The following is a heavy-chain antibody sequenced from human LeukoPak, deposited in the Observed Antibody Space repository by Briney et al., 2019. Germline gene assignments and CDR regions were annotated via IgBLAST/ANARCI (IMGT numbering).Heavy chain of an antibody. Sequence: PGGSLRLSCAASGFTFSSYAMSWVRQAPGKGLEWVAGISAGGGSTYYADSVKGRFTISRDNSKNMLYLQLNSLRAEDTAVYYCAKDHHPYYDILTGYLYPDYWGQGTLVTASS. J-gene: IGHJ4*02. CDR1: GFTFSSYA. CDR3: AKDHHPYYDILTGYLYPDY. D-gene: IGHD3-9*01. V-gene: IGHV3-23*01. CDR2: ISAGGGST.